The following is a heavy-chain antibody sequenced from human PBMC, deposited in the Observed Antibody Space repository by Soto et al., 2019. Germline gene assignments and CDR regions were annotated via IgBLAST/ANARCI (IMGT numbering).Heavy chain of an antibody. J-gene: IGHJ6*02. CDR2: INPNSGTT. CDR3: ACCCDFSRGYAAYYYGMDV. D-gene: IGHD3-3*01. Sequence: ASVKVSCKASGDTFTSYYMHWVRQAPGQGLEWMGWINPNSGTTNYAQKFQGRVTITRDTSISTAYMELSRLRSDDTAVYYCACCCDFSRGYAAYYYGMDVWGQGTMVTVSS. V-gene: IGHV1-2*02. CDR1: GDTFTSYY.